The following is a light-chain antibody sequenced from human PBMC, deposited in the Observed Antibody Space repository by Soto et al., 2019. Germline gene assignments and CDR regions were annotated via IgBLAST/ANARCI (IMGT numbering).Light chain of an antibody. V-gene: IGLV1-44*01. J-gene: IGLJ2*01. CDR1: SSNIGSNT. CDR2: SNN. Sequence: QPVLTQPPSASETPGQRVTISCSGSSSNIGSNTVNWYQQLPGTAPKLLIYSNNQRPSGVPDRLSGSKSGTSASLAISGLQSEDEADYYCAAWDDSLNGVVFGGGTQLTVL. CDR3: AAWDDSLNGVV.